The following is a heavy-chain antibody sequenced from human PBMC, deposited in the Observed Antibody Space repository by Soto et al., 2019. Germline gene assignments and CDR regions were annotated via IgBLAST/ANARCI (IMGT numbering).Heavy chain of an antibody. CDR1: GFTFSSYG. V-gene: IGHV3-33*01. D-gene: IGHD5-12*01. J-gene: IGHJ4*02. Sequence: GGSLRLSCAASGFTFSSYGMHWVRQAPGKGLEWVAVIWYDGSNKYYADSVKGRFTISRDNSKNTLYLQMNSLRAEDTAVYYCARDPGWLRFDYFDYWGQGTLVTVSS. CDR3: ARDPGWLRFDYFDY. CDR2: IWYDGSNK.